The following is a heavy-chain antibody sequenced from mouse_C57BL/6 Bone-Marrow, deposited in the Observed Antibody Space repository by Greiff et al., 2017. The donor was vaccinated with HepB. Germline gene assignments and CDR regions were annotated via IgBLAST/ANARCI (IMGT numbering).Heavy chain of an antibody. J-gene: IGHJ2*01. CDR3: ARAMISDY. Sequence: QVQLQQPGAELVKPGASVKLSCKASGYTFTSYWMQWVKQRPGQGLEWIGKIGPSDSYTNYNQKFKGKATLTVDTSSSTAYMQLSSLTSEDSAVYYCARAMISDYWGQGTTLTVSS. CDR2: IGPSDSYT. V-gene: IGHV1-50*01. D-gene: IGHD2-4*01. CDR1: GYTFTSYW.